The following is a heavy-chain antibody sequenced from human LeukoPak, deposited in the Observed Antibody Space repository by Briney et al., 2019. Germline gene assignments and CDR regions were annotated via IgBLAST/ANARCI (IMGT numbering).Heavy chain of an antibody. CDR3: TTSMVRGLIITDGPQN. D-gene: IGHD3-10*01. Sequence: GGSLRLSCAASGFTFSSYAMHWVRQAPGNGLEWVAVISYDGSNKYCADSVKGRFTISRDNSKNTLYLQMNSLRAEDTAVYYCTTSMVRGLIITDGPQNWGQGTLVTVSS. CDR2: ISYDGSNK. V-gene: IGHV3-30-3*01. CDR1: GFTFSSYA. J-gene: IGHJ4*02.